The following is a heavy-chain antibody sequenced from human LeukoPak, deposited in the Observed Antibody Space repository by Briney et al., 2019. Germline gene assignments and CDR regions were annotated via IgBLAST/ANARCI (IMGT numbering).Heavy chain of an antibody. CDR1: GYPFTNFY. Sequence: ASVKVSCKSSGYPFTNFYIHWVRQAPGQGLEWMGWVNPKSGDTKYAQKFQDRISMTRDTSISTAYMEVNRLTSDDSAVYYCARDGVLVGSTVLNYWGQGTLVTVAS. D-gene: IGHD1-26*01. CDR2: VNPKSGDT. CDR3: ARDGVLVGSTVLNY. V-gene: IGHV1-2*02. J-gene: IGHJ4*01.